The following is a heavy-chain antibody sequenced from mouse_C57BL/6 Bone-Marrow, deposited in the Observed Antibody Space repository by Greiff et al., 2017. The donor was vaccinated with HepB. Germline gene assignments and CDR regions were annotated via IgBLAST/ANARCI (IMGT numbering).Heavy chain of an antibody. CDR3: ARFIYDGYYVFY. D-gene: IGHD2-3*01. J-gene: IGHJ2*01. CDR1: GYTFTSYW. CDR2: INPSNGGT. Sequence: QVQLQQPGAELVKPGASVKMSCKASGYTFTSYWMHWVKQRPGQGLEWIGNINPSNGGTNYNEKFKSKATLTVDKSSSTAYMQLSSLTSEDSAVYYCARFIYDGYYVFYWGQGTTLTVSS. V-gene: IGHV1-53*01.